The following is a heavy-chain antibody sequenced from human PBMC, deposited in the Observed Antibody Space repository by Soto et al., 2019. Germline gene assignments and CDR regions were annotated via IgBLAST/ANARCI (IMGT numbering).Heavy chain of an antibody. CDR1: GFTIGDYA. CDR3: AKEVKKDYGDYVY. CDR2: IRSKPYGGTT. D-gene: IGHD4-17*01. V-gene: IGHV3-49*04. J-gene: IGHJ4*02. Sequence: GGSLRLSCTASGFTIGDYAMSWVRQAPGKGLEWVGFIRSKPYGGTTEFAASVKGRFTMSRDDSKSIAYLQMNSLKTEDTAVYYCAKEVKKDYGDYVYWGQGTLVTVSS.